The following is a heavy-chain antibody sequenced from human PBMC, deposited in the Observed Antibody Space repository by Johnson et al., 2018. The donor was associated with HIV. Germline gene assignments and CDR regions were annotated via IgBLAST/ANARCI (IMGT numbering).Heavy chain of an antibody. CDR2: VNPNGGNT. CDR1: QFTFSRYY. CDR3: ARDGVATEAHDAFDF. D-gene: IGHD5-12*01. V-gene: IGHV3-25*05. J-gene: IGHJ3*01. Sequence: VQLVESGGGLARPAWSPRLSCAASQFTFSRYYMNCVHQAPGNGLELVGEVNPNGGNTYPIDSGKDRFKTSRDNAKKSLYLQMNSLRAEDTAVYYCARDGVATEAHDAFDFWGQGTMVTVSS.